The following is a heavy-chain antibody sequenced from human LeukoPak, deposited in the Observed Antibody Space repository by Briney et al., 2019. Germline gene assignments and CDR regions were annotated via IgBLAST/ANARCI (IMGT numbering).Heavy chain of an antibody. D-gene: IGHD3-22*01. CDR1: GFTFSTYS. CDR2: ISSSSSYI. CDR3: ARIYDSSGYFNDY. J-gene: IGHJ4*02. Sequence: AGESLRLSCAASGFTFSTYSMNWVRQAPGKGLEWVSFISSSSSYIYYADSVKGRFTISRDNAKNSLYLQMNSLRGEDTAVYYCARIYDSSGYFNDYWGQGTLVTVSS. V-gene: IGHV3-21*01.